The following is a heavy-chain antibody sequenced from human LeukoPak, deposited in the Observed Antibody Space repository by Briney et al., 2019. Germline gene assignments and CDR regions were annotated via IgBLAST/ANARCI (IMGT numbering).Heavy chain of an antibody. Sequence: GRSLRLSCAASGFTFSSYAITWVRQAPGQGLEWMGGIIPIIGTANYAQKFQGRVTITADESTTTAYMELSSLKSEDTAVYYCARGLTTVVGNWFDPWGQGTLVTVSS. CDR2: IIPIIGTA. D-gene: IGHD4-23*01. V-gene: IGHV1-69*01. CDR1: GFTFSSYA. CDR3: ARGLTTVVGNWFDP. J-gene: IGHJ5*02.